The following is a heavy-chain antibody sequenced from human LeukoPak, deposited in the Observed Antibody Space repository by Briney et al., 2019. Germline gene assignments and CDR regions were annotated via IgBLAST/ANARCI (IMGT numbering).Heavy chain of an antibody. CDR3: AKYGNSGWVIDN. Sequence: SETLSLTCTVSGGSIGSNYWTWIRQPPGKGLEYIGYIYYTGATNYNPSLKSRVTISVDTSKNQFSLKMTSVTVADTAVYFCAKYGNSGWVIDNWGQGTLVTVSS. CDR1: GGSIGSNY. V-gene: IGHV4-59*08. J-gene: IGHJ4*02. D-gene: IGHD6-19*01. CDR2: IYYTGAT.